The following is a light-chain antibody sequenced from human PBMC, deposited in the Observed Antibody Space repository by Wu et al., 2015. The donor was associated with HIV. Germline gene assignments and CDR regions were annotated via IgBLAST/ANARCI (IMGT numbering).Light chain of an antibody. V-gene: IGKV3-11*01. J-gene: IGKJ4*01. CDR3: QQRSNWPLLS. CDR2: DAS. Sequence: EIVLTQSPATLSLSPGERATLSCRASQSVKNYLAWYQQKPGQAPRLLIYDASNRATGIPARFRGSGSGTDFTLTISSLEPEDFAVYYCQQRSNWPLLSFGGGTKVEIK. CDR1: QSVKNY.